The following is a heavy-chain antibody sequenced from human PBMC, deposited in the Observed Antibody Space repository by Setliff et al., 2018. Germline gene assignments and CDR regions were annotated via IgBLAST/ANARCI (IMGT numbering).Heavy chain of an antibody. Sequence: GESLKISCKGSGYTFTNYWIAWVRQSPGKGLEWVAVIWYDGSQKYHADSVKGRFTVSRDNSKNTPYLQMNSLRAEDTAVYYCAKDPGDSSGSFEYWGQGTPVTVSS. CDR3: AKDPGDSSGSFEY. CDR2: IWYDGSQK. D-gene: IGHD3-22*01. CDR1: GYTFTNYW. J-gene: IGHJ4*02. V-gene: IGHV3-33*03.